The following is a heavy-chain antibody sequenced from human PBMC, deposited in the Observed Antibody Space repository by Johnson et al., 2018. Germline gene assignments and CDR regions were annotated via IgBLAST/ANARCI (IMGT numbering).Heavy chain of an antibody. CDR2: INSDGSTT. D-gene: IGHD5-18*01. V-gene: IGHV3-74*01. Sequence: VQLQESGGGLVQPGGSLRLSCAASGFTFSSYWMHWVRQAPGTGLVWVSRINSDGSTTNYADFVKGRFTISRDNAKNTLYLQINSLRAEDTAVYYCANDGFSYGYPFDIWGQGTMVIVSS. CDR1: GFTFSSYW. J-gene: IGHJ3*02. CDR3: ANDGFSYGYPFDI.